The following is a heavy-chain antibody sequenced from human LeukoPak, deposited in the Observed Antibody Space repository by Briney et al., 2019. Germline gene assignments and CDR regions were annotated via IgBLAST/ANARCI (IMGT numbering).Heavy chain of an antibody. D-gene: IGHD3-22*01. V-gene: IGHV4-59*08. CDR1: GGSISSYY. Sequence: KASETLSLTCTVSGGSISSYYWSWIRQPPGKGLEWIGYIYYSGSTNYNPSLKSRVTISVDTSKNQFSLKLSSVTAADTAVYYCARQQGYYDSSGFDIWGQGTMVTVSS. CDR2: IYYSGST. J-gene: IGHJ3*02. CDR3: ARQQGYYDSSGFDI.